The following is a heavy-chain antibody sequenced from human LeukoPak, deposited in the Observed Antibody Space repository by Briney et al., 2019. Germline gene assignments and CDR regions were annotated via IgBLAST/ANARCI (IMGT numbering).Heavy chain of an antibody. Sequence: GSSVKVSCKASGGTFSSYAISWVRQAPGQGLEWMGGIIPIFGTANCAQKFQGRVTITTDESTSTAYMELSSLRSEDTAVYYCSGGYAKRGYYYYYMDVWGKGTTVTVSS. CDR2: IIPIFGTA. J-gene: IGHJ6*03. V-gene: IGHV1-69*05. CDR1: GGTFSSYA. CDR3: SGGYAKRGYYYYYMDV. D-gene: IGHD5-12*01.